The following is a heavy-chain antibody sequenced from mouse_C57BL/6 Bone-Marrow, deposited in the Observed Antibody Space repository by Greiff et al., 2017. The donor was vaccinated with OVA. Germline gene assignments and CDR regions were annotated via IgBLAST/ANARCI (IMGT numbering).Heavy chain of an antibody. CDR2: IHPNSGST. CDR3: ARWVPNYSNYGFDY. J-gene: IGHJ2*01. V-gene: IGHV1-64*01. D-gene: IGHD2-5*01. CDR1: GYTFTSYW. Sequence: QVQLQQPGAELVKPGASVKLSCKASGYTFTSYWMHWVKQRPGQGLEWIGMIHPNSGSTNYNEKFKSKATLTVDKSSSTAYMQLSSLTSEDSAVDYCARWVPNYSNYGFDYWGQGTTLTVSS.